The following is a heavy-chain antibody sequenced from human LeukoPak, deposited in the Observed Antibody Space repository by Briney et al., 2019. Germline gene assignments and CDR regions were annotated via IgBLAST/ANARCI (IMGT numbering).Heavy chain of an antibody. J-gene: IGHJ4*02. CDR1: GFTFSTYA. CDR3: AKRFGGYYFDY. D-gene: IGHD3-16*01. CDR2: ISGSGGSA. Sequence: GGSLRLSCAASGFTFSTYAMSWVRQAPGKGLEWVSAISGSGGSAYYADSVKGRFTISRDNSKNTLYLQMNSLRAEDTAVYYCAKRFGGYYFDYWGQGTLVTVSS. V-gene: IGHV3-23*01.